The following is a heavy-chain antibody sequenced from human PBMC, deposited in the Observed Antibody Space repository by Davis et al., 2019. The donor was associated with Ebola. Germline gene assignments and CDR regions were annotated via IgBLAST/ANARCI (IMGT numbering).Heavy chain of an antibody. Sequence: ASVKVSCKASGYTFTSYYMHWVRQAPGQGLEWMGIINPSGGSTSYAQKFQGRVTMTRDTSISTAYMELSRLRSDDTAVYFCARDRCSGASCSYYYYAMDVWGQGTTVTVSS. J-gene: IGHJ6*02. V-gene: IGHV1-46*01. CDR2: INPSGGST. CDR1: GYTFTSYY. D-gene: IGHD2-15*01. CDR3: ARDRCSGASCSYYYYAMDV.